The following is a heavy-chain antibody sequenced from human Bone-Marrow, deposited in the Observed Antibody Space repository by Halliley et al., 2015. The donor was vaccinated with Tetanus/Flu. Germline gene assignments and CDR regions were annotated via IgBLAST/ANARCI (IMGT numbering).Heavy chain of an antibody. Sequence: WMGNTYPGDSDPRYGPSFQGQVPISADKPISTAYLQWSSLKASDTAIYYCASPQMATVLIGAFDIWGQGTVVTVSS. CDR2: TYPGDSDP. D-gene: IGHD4-4*01. V-gene: IGHV5-51*04. J-gene: IGHJ3*02. CDR3: ASPQMATVLIGAFDI.